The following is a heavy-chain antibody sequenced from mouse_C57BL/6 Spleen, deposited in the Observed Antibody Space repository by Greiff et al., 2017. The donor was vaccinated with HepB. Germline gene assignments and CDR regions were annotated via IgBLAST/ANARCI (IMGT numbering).Heavy chain of an antibody. CDR3: ARATTVVRFAY. CDR2: ISSGSSTI. CDR1: GFTFSDYG. V-gene: IGHV5-17*01. Sequence: VQLKESGGGLVKPGGSLKLSCAASGFTFSDYGMHWVRQAPEKGLEWVAYISSGSSTIYYADTVKGRFTISRDNAKNTLFLQMTSLRSEDTAMYYCARATTVVRFAYWGQGTLVTVSA. J-gene: IGHJ3*01. D-gene: IGHD1-1*01.